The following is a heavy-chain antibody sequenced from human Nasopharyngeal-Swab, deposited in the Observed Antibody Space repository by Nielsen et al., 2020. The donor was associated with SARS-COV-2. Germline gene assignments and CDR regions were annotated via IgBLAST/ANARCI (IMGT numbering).Heavy chain of an antibody. CDR3: ARCRDIVVVPAARPYYYYGMDV. CDR2: ISSSSSYI. Sequence: VRQAPGKGLEWVSSISSSSSYIYYADSVKGRFTISRDNAKNSLYLQMNSLRAEDTAVYYCARCRDIVVVPAARPYYYYGMDVWGQGTTVTVS. V-gene: IGHV3-21*01. D-gene: IGHD2-2*01. J-gene: IGHJ6*02.